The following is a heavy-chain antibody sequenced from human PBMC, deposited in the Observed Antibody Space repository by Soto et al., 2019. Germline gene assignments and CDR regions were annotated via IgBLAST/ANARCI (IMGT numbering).Heavy chain of an antibody. CDR3: ARDILSGGAYPDS. J-gene: IGHJ5*01. CDR2: ISSGSSYI. V-gene: IGHV3-21*01. Sequence: GGSLRLSCAASGFTFSTYTMNWVRQAPGKGLGWISSISSGSSYIYYAGSVKGRFTISRDNAKNSLFLQMNSLRADDTAVYYCARDILSGGAYPDSWGQGTKVTVPQ. D-gene: IGHD3-10*01. CDR1: GFTFSTYT.